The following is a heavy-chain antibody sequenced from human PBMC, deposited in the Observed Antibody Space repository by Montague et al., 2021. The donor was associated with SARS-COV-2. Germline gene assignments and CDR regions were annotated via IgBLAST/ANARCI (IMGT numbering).Heavy chain of an antibody. J-gene: IGHJ4*02. CDR1: CDSISSSSYN. D-gene: IGHD1-1*01. V-gene: IGHV4-39*01. CDR2: VHYSGRP. Sequence: SETLSLTSTIACDSISSSSYNWGWIRQPPGEGLEWIGSVHYSGRPYYXPSLKSRVTIYVDTSKNQLSLKLSSVTAADTAVYYCTRHVHMTWPEPSPGFDYWGQGTLVTVSS. CDR3: TRHVHMTWPEPSPGFDY.